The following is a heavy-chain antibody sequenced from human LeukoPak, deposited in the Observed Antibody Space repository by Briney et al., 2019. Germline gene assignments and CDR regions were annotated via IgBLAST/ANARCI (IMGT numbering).Heavy chain of an antibody. V-gene: IGHV3-23*01. D-gene: IGHD2-8*01. CDR2: ISGSGGST. J-gene: IGHJ4*02. Sequence: GGSLRLSCAASGVSFSSYAMSWVRQAPGEGLEWVSAISGSGGSTYYADSVKGRFTISRDNAKNTLFLQMNSLRAEDTAAYYCASGSFCTNGVCYKGFDYWGQGTLVSVSS. CDR3: ASGSFCTNGVCYKGFDY. CDR1: GVSFSSYA.